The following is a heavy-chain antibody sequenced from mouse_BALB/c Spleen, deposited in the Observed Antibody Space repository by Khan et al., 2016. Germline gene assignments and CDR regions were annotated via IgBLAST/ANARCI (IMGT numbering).Heavy chain of an antibody. J-gene: IGHJ4*01. V-gene: IGHV7-3*02. CDR3: ERLMSYEAMNY. Sequence: EVELVESGGGLVQPGGSLRLSCATSGFTFTDYYMSWVRQPPGKALEWLGFIRNNANGYTIEYSASVQGRFTISRDNSQSILHLHMNTLRAEDSADYYSERLMSYEAMNYWGQGTSVTVSS. CDR1: GFTFTDYY. CDR2: IRNNANGYTI.